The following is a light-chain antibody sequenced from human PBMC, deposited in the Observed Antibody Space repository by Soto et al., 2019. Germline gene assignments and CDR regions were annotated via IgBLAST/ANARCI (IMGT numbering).Light chain of an antibody. V-gene: IGKV3-20*01. CDR1: QSVRNNY. J-gene: IGKJ5*01. CDR2: GAS. Sequence: ETVLTQSPGTLSLSPGERATLSCRASQSVRNNYLAWYQQKPGQAPRLLISGASSRAAGIPDRFSVSGSETDFTLTISSLEPDDFALYFCQQNGNPRIHFGQGTRPEIK. CDR3: QQNGNPRIH.